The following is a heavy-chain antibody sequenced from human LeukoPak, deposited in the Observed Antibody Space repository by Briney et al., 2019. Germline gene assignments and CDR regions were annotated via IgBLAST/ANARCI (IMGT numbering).Heavy chain of an antibody. J-gene: IGHJ6*03. D-gene: IGHD6-19*01. CDR2: ISYDGTNK. Sequence: GGTLRLSCAASGFTFSSYAMHWVRQAPGKGLEWVALISYDGTNKHYADSVKGRFTISRDNSKNTLYLQMNSLRAEDTAVYYCARDVSSGWYYMDVWGKGTTVTVSS. V-gene: IGHV3-30*04. CDR1: GFTFSSYA. CDR3: ARDVSSGWYYMDV.